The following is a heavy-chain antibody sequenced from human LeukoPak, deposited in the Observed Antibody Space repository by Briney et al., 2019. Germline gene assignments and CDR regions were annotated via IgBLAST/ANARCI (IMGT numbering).Heavy chain of an antibody. CDR3: ARESRVLIGDGYYLDS. CDR1: GGSISSYY. D-gene: IGHD3-10*01. Sequence: SETLSLTCTVSGGSISSYYWSWIRQPAGKGLEWIGRVYTGRSTNYNPSLKSRVTMSVDTSNNQFSLKLTSVTAADTAVYYCARESRVLIGDGYYLDSWGPGTLVTVSS. CDR2: VYTGRST. V-gene: IGHV4-4*07. J-gene: IGHJ4*02.